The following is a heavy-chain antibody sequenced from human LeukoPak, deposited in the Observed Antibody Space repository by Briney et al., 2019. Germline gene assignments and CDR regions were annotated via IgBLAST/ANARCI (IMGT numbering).Heavy chain of an antibody. CDR1: GLTFSSYA. Sequence: PGGSLRLSCSASGLTFSSYAMHSVRPAPGKGLEYVSGINTNGGGTYYADSVKGRCTISRDNSKNTLYLQMSSLRAEDTAVYYCVRDRIQLWLTNFDYWGQGTLVTVSS. CDR2: INTNGGGT. CDR3: VRDRIQLWLTNFDY. V-gene: IGHV3-64D*09. D-gene: IGHD5-18*01. J-gene: IGHJ4*02.